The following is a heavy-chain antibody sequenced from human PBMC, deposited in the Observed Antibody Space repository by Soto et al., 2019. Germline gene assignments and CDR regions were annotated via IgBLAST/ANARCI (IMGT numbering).Heavy chain of an antibody. V-gene: IGHV1-69*13. D-gene: IGHD2-15*01. J-gene: IGHJ6*02. Sequence: SVKVSCKASGGTFSSYAISWVRQAPGQGLEWMGGIIPIFGTANYAQKFQGRVTITADESTSTAYMELSSLRSEDTAVYYCARAVVVAATGASGDYYYGMDVWGQGTTVTVSS. CDR2: IIPIFGTA. CDR1: GGTFSSYA. CDR3: ARAVVVAATGASGDYYYGMDV.